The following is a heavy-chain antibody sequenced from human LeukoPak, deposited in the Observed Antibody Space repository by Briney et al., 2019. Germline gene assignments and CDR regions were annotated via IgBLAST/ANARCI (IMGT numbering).Heavy chain of an antibody. J-gene: IGHJ6*03. Sequence: GGSLRLSCAASRFPFSSYWMHWVRQAPGKGLVWVSRINGDGSITTYADSVKGRFTISRDNSKNKLYLQMNSLRAEDTAVFYCARDPYSSSSVFFYYYMNVWGKGTTVTVSS. V-gene: IGHV3-74*01. CDR1: RFPFSSYW. D-gene: IGHD6-6*01. CDR2: INGDGSIT. CDR3: ARDPYSSSSVFFYYYMNV.